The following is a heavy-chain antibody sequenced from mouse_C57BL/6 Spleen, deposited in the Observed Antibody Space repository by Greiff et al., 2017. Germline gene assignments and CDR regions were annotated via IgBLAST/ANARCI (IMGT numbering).Heavy chain of an antibody. CDR2: IYPRSGNT. D-gene: IGHD2-4*01. V-gene: IGHV1-81*01. CDR3: ARGYYDHDGGRFAY. Sequence: ESGAELARPGASVKLSCKASGYTFTSYGISWVKQRTGQGLEWIGEIYPRSGNTYYNEKFKGKATLTADKSSSTAYMELRSLTSEDSAVYFCARGYYDHDGGRFAYWGQGTLVTVSA. CDR1: GYTFTSYG. J-gene: IGHJ3*01.